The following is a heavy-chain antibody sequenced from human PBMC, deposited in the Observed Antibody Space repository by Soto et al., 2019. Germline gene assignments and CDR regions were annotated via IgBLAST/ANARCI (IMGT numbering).Heavy chain of an antibody. J-gene: IGHJ4*02. V-gene: IGHV5-51*01. CDR2: IYPGDSDT. D-gene: IGHD6-13*01. CDR1: GYSVTSYW. CDR3: ARRVAAAANPDFDY. Sequence: LGESLKISCKGSGYSVTSYWIGWVRQMPGKGLEWMGIIYPGDSDTRYSPSFQGQVTISADKSISTAYLQWSSLKASDTAMYYCARRVAAAANPDFDYWGQGTLVTVSS.